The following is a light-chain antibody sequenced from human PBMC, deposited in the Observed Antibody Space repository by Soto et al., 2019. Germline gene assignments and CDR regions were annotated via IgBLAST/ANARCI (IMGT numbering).Light chain of an antibody. J-gene: IGLJ3*02. Sequence: QPVLTQPPSASASLGAPVKPTCPLRRGPNSYAIAWHQQQPEKGPRYLMKLNSDGSHSKGDGIPDRFSGSSSGAERYLTISSLQSEDEADYYCQTWSTDIRVFGGGTKLTVL. CDR1: RGPNSYA. CDR2: LNSDGSH. V-gene: IGLV4-69*01. CDR3: QTWSTDIRV.